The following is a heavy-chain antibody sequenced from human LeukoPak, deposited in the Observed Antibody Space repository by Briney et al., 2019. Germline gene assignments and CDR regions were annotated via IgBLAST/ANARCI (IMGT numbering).Heavy chain of an antibody. Sequence: GGSLRLSCAAPGFTFSSYAMHWVRQAPGEGLEWVAVISYDGSNKYYADSVKGRFTISRDNSKNTLYLQMNSLRAEDTAVYYCAKDGSGSYDYLDYWGQGTLVTVSS. D-gene: IGHD1-26*01. J-gene: IGHJ4*02. CDR2: ISYDGSNK. V-gene: IGHV3-30*18. CDR3: AKDGSGSYDYLDY. CDR1: GFTFSSYA.